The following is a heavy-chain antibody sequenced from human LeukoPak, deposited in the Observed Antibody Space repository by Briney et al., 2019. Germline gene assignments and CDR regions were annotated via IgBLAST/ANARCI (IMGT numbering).Heavy chain of an antibody. CDR2: ISYDRSNK. Sequence: GGSLRLSCAASGFTFSSYGMHWVRQAPGKGLEWVAVISYDRSNKYYADSVKGRFTISRDNSKNTLYLQMNSLRAEDTAVYYCAKDGSYYDSSGYLVYWGQGTLVTVSS. V-gene: IGHV3-30*18. CDR1: GFTFSSYG. J-gene: IGHJ4*02. CDR3: AKDGSYYDSSGYLVY. D-gene: IGHD3-22*01.